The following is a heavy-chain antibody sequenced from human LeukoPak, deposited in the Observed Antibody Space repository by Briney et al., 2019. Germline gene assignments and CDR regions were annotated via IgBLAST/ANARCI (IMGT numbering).Heavy chain of an antibody. CDR2: IYHSGST. V-gene: IGHV4-59*12. D-gene: IGHD2-2*01. CDR1: GGSISSYY. CDR3: ARESLVPAPTFDY. Sequence: SETLSLTCTVSGGSISSYYWSWIRQPPGKGLEWIGYIYHSGSTYYNPSLKSRVTISVDRSKNQFSLKLSSVTAADTAVYYCARESLVPAPTFDYWGQGTLVTVSS. J-gene: IGHJ4*02.